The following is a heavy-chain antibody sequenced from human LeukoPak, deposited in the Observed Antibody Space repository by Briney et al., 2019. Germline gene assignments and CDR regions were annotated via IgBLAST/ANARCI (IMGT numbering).Heavy chain of an antibody. V-gene: IGHV1-18*01. CDR2: IRPYNSNT. D-gene: IGHD6-19*01. J-gene: IGHJ3*02. Sequence: ASVKVSCKSSGYTFTTYGISWMRQAPGQSLERMGWIRPYNSNTKNAQKIQGRVTMTTDTSTNTAYMEVRSLRSDDTAVYYCAREAPVAAGSDAFDIWGQGTMVTVSS. CDR3: AREAPVAAGSDAFDI. CDR1: GYTFTTYG.